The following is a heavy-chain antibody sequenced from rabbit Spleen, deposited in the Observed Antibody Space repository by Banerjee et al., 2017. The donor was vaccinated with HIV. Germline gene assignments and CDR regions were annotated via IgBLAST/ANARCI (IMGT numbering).Heavy chain of an antibody. V-gene: IGHV1S7*01. CDR2: IDPVFGIT. D-gene: IGHD8-1*01. Sequence: QLVESGGGLVQPGASLKLSCTASGFTLSSYYMNWVRQAPGKGLEWIGYIDPVFGITYYANWVSGRFSISRENAQNTVFLQMTSLTAADTATYFCARDGAGGTYFALWGPGTLVTVS. CDR3: ARDGAGGTYFAL. J-gene: IGHJ4*01. CDR1: GFTLSSYY.